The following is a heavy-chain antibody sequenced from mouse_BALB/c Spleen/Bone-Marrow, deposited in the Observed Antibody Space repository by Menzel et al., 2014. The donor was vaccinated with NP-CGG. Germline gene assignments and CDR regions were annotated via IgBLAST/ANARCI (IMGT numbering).Heavy chain of an antibody. J-gene: IGHJ2*01. CDR3: ARYYYGYYFDY. V-gene: IGHV14-3*02. D-gene: IGHD1-2*01. Sequence: VHVKQSGAELVKPGASVKLSCTASGFNIKDTYMHWVKQRPEQGLEWIGGIDPANGNTKYDPKFQGKATITADTSSNTAYLQLSSLTSEDTAVYYCARYYYGYYFDYWGQGTTLTVSS. CDR2: IDPANGNT. CDR1: GFNIKDTY.